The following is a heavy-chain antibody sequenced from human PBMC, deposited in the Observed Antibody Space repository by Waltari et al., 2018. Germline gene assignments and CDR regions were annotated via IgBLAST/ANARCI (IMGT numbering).Heavy chain of an antibody. CDR3: ARQPDYGDYSYYFDY. Sequence: EVQLVQSGAEVKKPGESLKISCKGSGYSFTSYWIGWVRQMPGKGLEWMGIIYPGDSDNRYSPSFQCQVTISADKSIITAYLQWSSLKASDTAMYYCARQPDYGDYSYYFDYLGQGTLVTVSS. J-gene: IGHJ4*02. CDR2: IYPGDSDN. CDR1: GYSFTSYW. V-gene: IGHV5-51*01. D-gene: IGHD4-17*01.